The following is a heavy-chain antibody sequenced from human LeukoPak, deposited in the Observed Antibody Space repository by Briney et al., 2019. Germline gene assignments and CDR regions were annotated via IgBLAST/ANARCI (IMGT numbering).Heavy chain of an antibody. CDR3: AKDRGTIFNVLNYRFDL. J-gene: IGHJ4*02. V-gene: IGHV3-30*02. D-gene: IGHD3-3*01. CDR1: GFTFSSYG. Sequence: GGSLRLSCAASGFTFSSYGMHWVRQAPGKGLEWVAIISDDGNNKGYADSVTGRFTISRDNSKNTLSLQMNSLTAEDTAVYYCAKDRGTIFNVLNYRFDLWGQGVLVTVSS. CDR2: ISDDGNNK.